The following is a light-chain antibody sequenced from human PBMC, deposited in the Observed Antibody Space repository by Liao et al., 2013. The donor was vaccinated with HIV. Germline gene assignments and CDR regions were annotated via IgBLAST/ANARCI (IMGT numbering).Light chain of an antibody. Sequence: SYELTQPPSVSVSPGQTARISCSGDRLGDEYASWYQQKPGQSPVLVIYEDVKRPSGIPERFSGSNSGSTATLTISGTQAMDEADYYCQAWDSSTALVVFGGGTKLTVL. CDR3: QAWDSSTALVV. CDR2: EDV. J-gene: IGLJ2*01. V-gene: IGLV3-1*01. CDR1: RLGDEY.